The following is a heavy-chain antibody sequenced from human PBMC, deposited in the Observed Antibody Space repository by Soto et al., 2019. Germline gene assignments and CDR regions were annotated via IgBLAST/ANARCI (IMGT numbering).Heavy chain of an antibody. J-gene: IGHJ4*02. CDR3: ARHRPGGGGSCYDY. CDR1: GGSISSGGYY. Sequence: SETLSLTCTVSGGSISSGGYYWRWIRQHPGKGLEWIGSIYYSGTTQYNPSLKSRVSISVDTSKNQFSLKLSSVTAADTAMYYCARHRPGGGGSCYDYWGQGTLVTVSS. D-gene: IGHD2-15*01. V-gene: IGHV4-31*03. CDR2: IYYSGTT.